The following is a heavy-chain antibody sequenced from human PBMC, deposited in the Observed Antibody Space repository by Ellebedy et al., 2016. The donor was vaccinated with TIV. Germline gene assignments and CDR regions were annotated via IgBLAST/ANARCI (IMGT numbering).Heavy chain of an antibody. CDR3: ARRYFDY. V-gene: IGHV3-7*01. CDR2: IKQDGSEK. CDR1: GFTFSTYW. J-gene: IGHJ4*02. Sequence: GESLKISXAASGFTFSTYWMSWVRQAPGKGLEWVATIKQDGSEKYFVDSVKGRFTISRDNAKNSLCLQMNSLRAEDTAVYYCARRYFDYWGQGTLVTVSS.